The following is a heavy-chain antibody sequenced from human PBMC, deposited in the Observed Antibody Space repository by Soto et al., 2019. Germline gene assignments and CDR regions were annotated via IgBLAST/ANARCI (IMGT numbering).Heavy chain of an antibody. Sequence: ESVGGVVQPGRSLRLSCAASGFTFSSYGMHWVRQAPGKGLEWVAVISYDGSNKYYADSVKGRFTISRDNSKNTLYLQMNSLRAEDTAVYYCAKDLKYCSGGSCYSTDFDYWGQGTLVTVSS. CDR1: GFTFSSYG. CDR2: ISYDGSNK. CDR3: AKDLKYCSGGSCYSTDFDY. V-gene: IGHV3-30*18. D-gene: IGHD2-15*01. J-gene: IGHJ4*02.